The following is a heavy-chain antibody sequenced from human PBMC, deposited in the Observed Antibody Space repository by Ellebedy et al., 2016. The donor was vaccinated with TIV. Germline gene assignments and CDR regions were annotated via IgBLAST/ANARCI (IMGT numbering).Heavy chain of an antibody. D-gene: IGHD1-26*01. J-gene: IGHJ4*01. CDR2: IISISGAT. CDR1: GDTFNNYA. V-gene: IGHV1-69*13. CDR3: ARSGPQEWEIMYWVLHY. Sequence: AASVKVSCKASGDTFNNYAFSWVRQAPGQGLEWVGVIISISGATQYAQDFQGSVTITADRSTSTAYMELSSLRAEDTAVYYCARSGPQEWEIMYWVLHYWGHGTLVTVSS.